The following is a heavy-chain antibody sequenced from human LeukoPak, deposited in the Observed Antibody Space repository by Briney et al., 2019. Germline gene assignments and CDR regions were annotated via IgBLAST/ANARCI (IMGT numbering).Heavy chain of an antibody. CDR2: IWYDGSNK. V-gene: IGHV3-33*01. CDR3: AREVDSSGWYAFDI. Sequence: GGSLRLSCAASGFTFSSYGVHWVRQAPGKGLEWVAVIWYDGSNKYYADSVKGRFTISRDNSKNTLYLQMNSLRAEDTAVYYCAREVDSSGWYAFDIWGQGTMVTVSS. J-gene: IGHJ3*02. D-gene: IGHD6-19*01. CDR1: GFTFSSYG.